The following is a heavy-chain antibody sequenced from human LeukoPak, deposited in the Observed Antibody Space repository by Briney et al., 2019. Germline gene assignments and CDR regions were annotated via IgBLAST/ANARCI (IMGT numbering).Heavy chain of an antibody. CDR1: GGTFSSYA. CDR2: IIPIFGTA. CDR3: ARLVLEVRIGYCSSTSCPNWFDL. D-gene: IGHD2-2*01. J-gene: IGHJ5*02. V-gene: IGHV1-69*05. Sequence: GSSVKVSYKASGGTFSSYAISWVRQAPGQGVEWMGGIIPIFGTANYSQKFQGRVTITTDESTSKAYMELSSLRSEDTAVYYCARLVLEVRIGYCSSTSCPNWFDLWGQGTLVTVSS.